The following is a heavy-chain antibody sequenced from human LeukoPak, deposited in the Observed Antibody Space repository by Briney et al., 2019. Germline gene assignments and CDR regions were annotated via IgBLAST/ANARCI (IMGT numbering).Heavy chain of an antibody. D-gene: IGHD1-26*01. V-gene: IGHV4-34*01. J-gene: IGHJ3*02. CDR1: GGSFNGYY. CDR3: ASNAFVRGSYYAFDI. CDR2: INHSGST. Sequence: SETLSLTCAVYGGSFNGYYWSWIRQPPGKGLEWIGEINHSGSTNYNPSLKSRVTISVDTSKNQFSLKLSSVTAADTAVYYCASNAFVRGSYYAFDIWGQGTMVTVSS.